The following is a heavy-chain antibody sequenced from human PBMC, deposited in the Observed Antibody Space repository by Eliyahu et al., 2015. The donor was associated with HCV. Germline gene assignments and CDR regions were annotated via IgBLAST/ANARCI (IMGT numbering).Heavy chain of an antibody. CDR3: AKDVNSNYDYYFYMDV. V-gene: IGHV3-30*18. Sequence: QGQLVESGGGEVQPGRSLRLSCAASGFSFRSYGMXWVRXTPGKGRGGVAVXSYDGVSXYYXDSVKGRFTXSRDNSKNTLYXHINSLRPDDTAVFYCAKDVNSNYDYYFYMDVWGKGTAVTVSS. D-gene: IGHD5-18*01. CDR2: XSYDGVSX. J-gene: IGHJ6*03. CDR1: GFSFRSYG.